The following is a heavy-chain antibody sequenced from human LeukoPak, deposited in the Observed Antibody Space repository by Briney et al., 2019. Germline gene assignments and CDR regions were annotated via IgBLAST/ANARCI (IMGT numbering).Heavy chain of an antibody. J-gene: IGHJ4*02. D-gene: IGHD5-24*01. Sequence: SKTLSLTCTVSGDSISGTFYWTWIRQPAGKGLEWIGRVYASGSTNYNPSLKSRVTISVDTSKNQFSLKLDSVTAADTAVYYCARAKSWLPFDSWGQGTLVTVSS. CDR3: ARAKSWLPFDS. V-gene: IGHV4-61*02. CDR1: GDSISGTFY. CDR2: VYASGST.